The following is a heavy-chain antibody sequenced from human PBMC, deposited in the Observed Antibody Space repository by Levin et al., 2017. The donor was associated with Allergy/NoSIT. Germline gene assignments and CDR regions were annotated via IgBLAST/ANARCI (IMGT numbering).Heavy chain of an antibody. CDR3: ARQTVRDGYYFDY. J-gene: IGHJ4*02. D-gene: IGHD4-17*01. Sequence: SQTLSLTCTVSGGSISSGSYYWSWIRQPAGKGLEWIGRIYTSGSTNHNPSLKSRVTISEDTSKKQFSLKLSSVTAADTAVYYCARQTVRDGYYFDYWGQGTLVTVSS. V-gene: IGHV4-61*02. CDR2: IYTSGST. CDR1: GGSISSGSYY.